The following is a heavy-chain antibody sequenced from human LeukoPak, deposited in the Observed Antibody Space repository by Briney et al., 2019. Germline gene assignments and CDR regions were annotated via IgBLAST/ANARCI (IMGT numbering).Heavy chain of an antibody. V-gene: IGHV4-39*01. D-gene: IGHD3-16*02. J-gene: IGHJ4*02. CDR1: GGSIRSSSYY. Sequence: SETLSLTCTVSGGSIRSSSYYWGWLRQPPGKGLEWIGSIYYSGSTYYNPSLKSRVTISVDTSKNQFSLKLSSVIAADTAVYYCARSEELSLYNYWGQGTLVTVSS. CDR2: IYYSGST. CDR3: ARSEELSLYNY.